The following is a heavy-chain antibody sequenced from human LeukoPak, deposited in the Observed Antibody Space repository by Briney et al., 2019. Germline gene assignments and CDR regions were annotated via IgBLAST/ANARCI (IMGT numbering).Heavy chain of an antibody. CDR2: IIPILGIA. D-gene: IGHD4-17*01. CDR1: GFTFSSYA. CDR3: AREKATVTTLDY. J-gene: IGHJ4*02. Sequence: GGSLRLSCAASGFTFSSYAISWVRQAPGQGLEWMGRIIPILGIANYAQKFQGRVTITADKSTSTAYMELSSLRSEDTAVYYCAREKATVTTLDYWGQGTLVTVSS. V-gene: IGHV1-69*04.